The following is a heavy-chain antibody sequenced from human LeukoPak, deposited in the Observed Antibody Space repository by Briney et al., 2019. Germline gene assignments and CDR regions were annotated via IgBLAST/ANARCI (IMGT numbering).Heavy chain of an antibody. J-gene: IGHJ5*02. V-gene: IGHV3-30*18. CDR3: AKGSEFDP. CDR2: ISYDGSNK. CDR1: GFTFSSYG. Sequence: GRSLRLSCAASGFTFSSYGMHWVRQAPGKGLEWVAVISYDGSNKYYADSVKGRFTISRDNSKNTLYLQMNSLRAEDTAVYYRAKGSEFDPWGQGTLVTVSS. D-gene: IGHD3-10*01.